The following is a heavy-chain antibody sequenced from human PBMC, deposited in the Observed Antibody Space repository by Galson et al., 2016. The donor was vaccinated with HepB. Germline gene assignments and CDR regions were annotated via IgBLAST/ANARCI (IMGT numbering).Heavy chain of an antibody. CDR3: ASLGYCTSTSCYRPANFDY. CDR1: GASISSHY. J-gene: IGHJ4*02. CDR2: NHYSGST. D-gene: IGHD2-2*01. V-gene: IGHV4-59*11. Sequence: ETLSLTCTVSGASISSHYWSWIRQPPGKGLEWIGYNHYSGSTKYNPSLKSRVTISVDPSNNQFSLKLRSVTAADTAVYYCASLGYCTSTSCYRPANFDYWGQGILVTVSS.